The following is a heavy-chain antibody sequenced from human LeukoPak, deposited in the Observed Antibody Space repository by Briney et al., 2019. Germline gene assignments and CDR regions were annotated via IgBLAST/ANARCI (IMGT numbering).Heavy chain of an antibody. CDR1: GYTFTNYD. J-gene: IGHJ4*02. CDR3: ATEYSSSWYYFDY. CDR2: MNPNNANA. V-gene: IGHV1-8*01. Sequence: GASVKVSCKASGYTFTNYDINWVRQATGQGLEWMGWMNPNNANAAYAQKFQGRVTMTEDTSTDTAYMELSSLRSEDTAVYYCATEYSSSWYYFDYWGQGTLVTVSS. D-gene: IGHD6-13*01.